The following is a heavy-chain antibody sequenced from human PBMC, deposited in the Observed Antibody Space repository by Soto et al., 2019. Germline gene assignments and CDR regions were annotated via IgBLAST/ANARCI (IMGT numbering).Heavy chain of an antibody. D-gene: IGHD3-3*01. J-gene: IGHJ6*03. CDR2: ISGSGGST. CDR3: AKPRDTGITIFGVVKPYYYYMDV. Sequence: GGSLRLSCAASGFTFSSYAMSWVRQAPGKGLEWVSAISGSGGSTYYADSVKGRFTISRDNSKNTLYLQMNSLRAEDTAVYYCAKPRDTGITIFGVVKPYYYYMDVWGKGTTVTVSS. CDR1: GFTFSSYA. V-gene: IGHV3-23*01.